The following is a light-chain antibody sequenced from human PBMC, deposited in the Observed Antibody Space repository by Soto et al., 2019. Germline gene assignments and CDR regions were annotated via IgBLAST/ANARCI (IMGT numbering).Light chain of an antibody. V-gene: IGKV3-15*01. Sequence: EIVMTQSPATLSVSPGERATLSCRASQSVSSNLAWYQQKPGQAPRLLIYGASTRATGIPARFSGSGSGTEFTLTINNLEPEDFAVYYCQVRTNWSIAFGQGTRLEIK. CDR3: QVRTNWSIA. J-gene: IGKJ5*01. CDR2: GAS. CDR1: QSVSSN.